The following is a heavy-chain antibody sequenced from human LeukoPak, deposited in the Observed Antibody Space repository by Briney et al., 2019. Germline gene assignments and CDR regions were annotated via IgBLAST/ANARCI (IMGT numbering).Heavy chain of an antibody. D-gene: IGHD3-16*01. V-gene: IGHV3-21*04. CDR2: ISSSSSYI. J-gene: IGHJ4*02. Sequence: TGGSLRLSCAASGFTFSGYSMNWVRQAPGKGLEWVSSISSSSSYIYYADSVKGRFTISRDNAKNTVYLQMNSLRAEDTAVYYCAKDQLGAMLYFDYWGQETLVTVSS. CDR3: AKDQLGAMLYFDY. CDR1: GFTFSGYS.